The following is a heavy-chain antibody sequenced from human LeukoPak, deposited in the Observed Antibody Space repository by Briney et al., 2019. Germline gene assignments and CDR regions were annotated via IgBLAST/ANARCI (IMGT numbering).Heavy chain of an antibody. Sequence: PSETLSLTCTVSGGSISSSSYYWGWIRQPPGKGLEWIGSIYYSGSTYYNPSLKSRVTISVDTSKNQFSLKLSSVTAADTAVYYCAREGVAVAGNDYWGQGTLVTVSS. CDR2: IYYSGST. J-gene: IGHJ4*02. V-gene: IGHV4-39*07. D-gene: IGHD6-19*01. CDR3: AREGVAVAGNDY. CDR1: GGSISSSSYY.